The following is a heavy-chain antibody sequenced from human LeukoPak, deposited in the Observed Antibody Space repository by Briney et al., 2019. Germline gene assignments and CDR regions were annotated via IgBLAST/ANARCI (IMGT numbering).Heavy chain of an antibody. J-gene: IGHJ3*02. CDR2: INHSGST. CDR3: ARAPRYHLRLPEAGDAFDI. CDR1: GGSFSGYF. D-gene: IGHD2-2*01. V-gene: IGHV4-34*01. Sequence: SETLSLTCAVYGGSFSGYFWSWIRQPPRRGLGWIGDINHSGSTNYNPSLKSRVTISVDTSKNQFSLKLSSVTAADTAVYYCARAPRYHLRLPEAGDAFDIWGQGTMVTVSS.